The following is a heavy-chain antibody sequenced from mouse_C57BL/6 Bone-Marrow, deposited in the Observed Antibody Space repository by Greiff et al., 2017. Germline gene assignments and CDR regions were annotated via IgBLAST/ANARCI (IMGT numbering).Heavy chain of an antibody. J-gene: IGHJ2*01. V-gene: IGHV1-69*01. Sequence: VQLQQPGAELVMPGASVKLSCKASGYTFTSYWMHWVKQRPGQGLEWIGEIDPSDSYTNYSQKFKGKSTLTVDKSSSTAYMQLSSLTSEDSAVYYCASGGDDYDEDFDYWGQGTTLTVSS. CDR1: GYTFTSYW. D-gene: IGHD2-4*01. CDR2: IDPSDSYT. CDR3: ASGGDDYDEDFDY.